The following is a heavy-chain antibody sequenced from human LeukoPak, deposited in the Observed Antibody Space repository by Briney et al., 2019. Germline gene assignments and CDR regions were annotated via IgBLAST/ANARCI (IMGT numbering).Heavy chain of an antibody. Sequence: PSETLSLTCAVSGGSISSGGYSWSWIRQPPGKGLEWIGYIYHSGSTYYNPSLKSRVTISVDRSKNQFSLKLSSVTAADTAVYYCARGGRYCSGGSCYATHAFDIWGQGTMVTVSS. J-gene: IGHJ3*02. D-gene: IGHD2-15*01. V-gene: IGHV4-30-2*01. CDR2: IYHSGST. CDR3: ARGGRYCSGGSCYATHAFDI. CDR1: GGSISSGGYS.